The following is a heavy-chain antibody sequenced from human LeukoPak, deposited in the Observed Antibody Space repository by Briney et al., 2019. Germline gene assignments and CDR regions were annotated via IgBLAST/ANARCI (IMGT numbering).Heavy chain of an antibody. CDR1: GGSINSYY. V-gene: IGHV4-59*01. CDR3: ARGSGRPPYYFDY. CDR2: IYYSGST. D-gene: IGHD3-10*01. Sequence: SETLSLTCTVSGGSINSYYWSWIRQPPGKGLEWIGYIYYSGSTNYNPSLKSRVTISVDTSKNQFSLKLSSVTAADTAVYYCARGSGRPPYYFDYWGQGTLVTVSS. J-gene: IGHJ4*02.